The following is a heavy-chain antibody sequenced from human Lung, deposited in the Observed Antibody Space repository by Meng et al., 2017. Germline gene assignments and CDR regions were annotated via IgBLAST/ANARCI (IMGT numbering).Heavy chain of an antibody. CDR3: ARGTPGRSYSDF. Sequence: QVHPVQSGAEVKKPGASVKVSCKSSDYTFTDYGVSWVRQAPGQGLEWMAWLGAHDGDRSHAPRFQGRVTVTADRLTATSFMELRNLRYDDTAVYYCARGTPGRSYSDFWGQGTLVTVSS. V-gene: IGHV1-18*04. CDR2: LGAHDGDR. CDR1: DYTFTDYG. D-gene: IGHD3-10*01. J-gene: IGHJ4*02.